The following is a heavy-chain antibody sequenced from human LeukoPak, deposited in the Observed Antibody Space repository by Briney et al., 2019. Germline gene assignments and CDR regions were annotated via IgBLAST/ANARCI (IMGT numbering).Heavy chain of an antibody. D-gene: IGHD1-26*01. CDR3: ARKRGEPFDY. V-gene: IGHV4-39*01. CDR2: IYYSGTT. CDR1: GGSISGTSYY. J-gene: IGHJ4*02. Sequence: LSETLSLTCTVSGGSISGTSYYWGWIRQPPGKGLEWIGSIYYSGTTYYNPSLKSRVTISVVTSKNQFSLKLSSVTAADTAMYYCARKRGEPFDYWGQGTLVTVSS.